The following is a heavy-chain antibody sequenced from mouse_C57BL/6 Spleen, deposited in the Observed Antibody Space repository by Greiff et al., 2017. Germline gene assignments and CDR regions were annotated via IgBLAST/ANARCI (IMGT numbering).Heavy chain of an antibody. CDR2: IWSGGST. CDR1: GFSLTSYG. D-gene: IGHD1-1*02. J-gene: IGHJ2*01. V-gene: IGHV2-2*01. Sequence: QVHVKQSGPGLVQPSQSLSITCTVSGFSLTSYGVHWVRQSPGKGLEWLGVIWSGGSTDYNAAFISRLSISKDNSKSQVFFKMNSLQADDTAIYYCARNYPGGLWYFDYWGQGTTLTVSS. CDR3: ARNYPGGLWYFDY.